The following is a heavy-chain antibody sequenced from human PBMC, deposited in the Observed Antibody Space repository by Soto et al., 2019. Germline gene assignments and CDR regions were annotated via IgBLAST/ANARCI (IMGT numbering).Heavy chain of an antibody. CDR1: GGSISSTNW. Sequence: QVQLQESGPGLVEPSGTLSLTCVVSGGSISSTNWWSWVRQPPGKGLEWIGEIYRSGTTNYNPSLKSRVTISVDKSKTQFSLKLRSVTAADTAVYYCARDDSGDDFDLWGRGTLVTVSS. D-gene: IGHD4-17*01. V-gene: IGHV4-4*02. CDR2: IYRSGTT. J-gene: IGHJ2*01. CDR3: ARDDSGDDFDL.